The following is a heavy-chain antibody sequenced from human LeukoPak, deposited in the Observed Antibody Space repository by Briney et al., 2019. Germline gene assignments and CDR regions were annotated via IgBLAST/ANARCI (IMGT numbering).Heavy chain of an antibody. D-gene: IGHD3-22*01. CDR1: GFTFGDYA. CDR3: SRSGADSRGYYYFDY. V-gene: IGHV3-49*04. J-gene: IGHJ4*02. CDR2: IRSKAYGGTP. Sequence: GGSLRLSCTGSGFTFGDYAMNWVRQAPGKGLEWVGFIRSKAYGGTPEYAASVKGRFTISRDDSKTVAYLQMNSLKTEDTAVYFCSRSGADSRGYYYFDYWGQGTLVTVSS.